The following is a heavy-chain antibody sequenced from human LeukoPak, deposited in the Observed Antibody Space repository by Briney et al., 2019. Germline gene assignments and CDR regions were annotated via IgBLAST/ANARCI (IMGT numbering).Heavy chain of an antibody. V-gene: IGHV3-30*02. D-gene: IGHD6-13*01. CDR1: GFTFSGYG. Sequence: PGGSLRLSCAASGFTFSGYGMHWVRQAPGKGLEWVAFIQYNGNNKYYANSVIGRFTLSRDNSENTLYLQMSSLRADDTALYYCAKRDSAGSGTGKYYFHYWGQGTLVTVSS. CDR2: IQYNGNNK. J-gene: IGHJ4*02. CDR3: AKRDSAGSGTGKYYFHY.